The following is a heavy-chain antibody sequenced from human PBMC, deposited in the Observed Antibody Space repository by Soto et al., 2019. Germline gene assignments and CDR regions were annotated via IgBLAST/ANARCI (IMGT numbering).Heavy chain of an antibody. Sequence: GGSLRLSCAASGFTFSSYAMSWVRQAPGKGLEWVSAISGSGGGTYYADSVKGRFTISGDNSKNTLYLQMNSLRAEDTAVYYCARDRTYYDILTGYRAFDIWGQGTMVTVSS. J-gene: IGHJ3*02. D-gene: IGHD3-9*01. CDR3: ARDRTYYDILTGYRAFDI. CDR1: GFTFSSYA. CDR2: ISGSGGGT. V-gene: IGHV3-23*01.